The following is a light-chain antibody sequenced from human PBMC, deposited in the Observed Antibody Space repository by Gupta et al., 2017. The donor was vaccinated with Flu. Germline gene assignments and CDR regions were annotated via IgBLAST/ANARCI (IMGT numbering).Light chain of an antibody. CDR2: GAS. CDR1: QTVSSN. V-gene: IGKV3-15*01. Sequence: ERATLSCRASQTVSSNLAWYQQKPGQAPRLLIYGASTRATGVPDRFSGSGSGTEFTLSISSLQSEDFAIYYCQQYNDWPPLTFGGGTKVEI. CDR3: QQYNDWPPLT. J-gene: IGKJ4*01.